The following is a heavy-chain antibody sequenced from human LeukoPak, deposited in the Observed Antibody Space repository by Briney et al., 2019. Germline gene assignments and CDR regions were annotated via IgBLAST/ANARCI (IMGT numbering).Heavy chain of an antibody. CDR3: AKSSSPYSSSIYYFDY. CDR1: GFTFSTYV. CDR2: ISGSGGGT. V-gene: IGHV3-23*01. Sequence: GGSLRLSCAASGFTFSTYVMSWVRQAPGKGLECVSSISGSGGGTYYADSVKGRFTISRDNSKNTLYLQMNSLRVEDTAVYYCAKSSSPYSSSIYYFDYWGQGTLVTVSS. J-gene: IGHJ4*02. D-gene: IGHD6-6*01.